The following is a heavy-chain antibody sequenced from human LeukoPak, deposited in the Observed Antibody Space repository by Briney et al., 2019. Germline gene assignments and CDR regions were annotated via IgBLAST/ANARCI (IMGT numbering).Heavy chain of an antibody. J-gene: IGHJ4*02. CDR3: ARAKGVLWFGEGQDFDY. CDR2: IYYSGST. CDR1: GGSISSGDYY. Sequence: SQTLSLTCTVSGGSISSGDYYWSWIRQPPGKGLEWIGYIYYSGSTNYNPSLKSRVTISVDTSKNQFSLKLSSVTAADTAVYYCARAKGVLWFGEGQDFDYWGQGTLVTVSS. V-gene: IGHV4-30-4*01. D-gene: IGHD3-10*01.